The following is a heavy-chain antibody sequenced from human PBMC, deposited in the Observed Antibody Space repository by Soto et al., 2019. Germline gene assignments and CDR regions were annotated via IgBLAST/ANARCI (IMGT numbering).Heavy chain of an antibody. V-gene: IGHV4-39*01. CDR3: ASPNTNWDFDY. CDR1: GGSISSSSYY. J-gene: IGHJ4*02. D-gene: IGHD7-27*01. CDR2: IYYSGST. Sequence: QLQLQESGPGLVKPSETLSLTCTVSGGSISSSSYYWGWIRQPPGKGLEWIGSIYYSGSTYYNPSLKSRVTISVDTSKNQFSLKLSSVTAADTAVYYCASPNTNWDFDYWGQGTLVTVSS.